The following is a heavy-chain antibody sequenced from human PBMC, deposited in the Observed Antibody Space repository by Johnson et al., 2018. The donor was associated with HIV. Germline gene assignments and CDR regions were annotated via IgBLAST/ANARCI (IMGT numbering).Heavy chain of an antibody. J-gene: IGHJ3*02. CDR3: ARELRGPDAFDI. CDR1: GFNFSTYA. V-gene: IGHV3-64*01. Sequence: VQLVESGGGLVQPGGSLRLSCVASGFNFSTYAMHWVRQAPGKGLDYVAAISSNGGRTYYANSVKGRFTISRDNSKSTLILQMNGLREEDTAIYYCARELRGPDAFDIWGQGTMVTVSS. CDR2: ISSNGGRT.